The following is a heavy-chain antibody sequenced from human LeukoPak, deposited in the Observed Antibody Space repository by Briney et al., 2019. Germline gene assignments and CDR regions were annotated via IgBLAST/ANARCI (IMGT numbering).Heavy chain of an antibody. J-gene: IGHJ4*02. V-gene: IGHV4-31*03. D-gene: IGHD2-2*01. CDR2: IYYSGST. CDR3: ARSVSYCSSTSCYGINFDY. Sequence: PSQTLSLTCTVSGGSISSGGYYWSWIRQHPGKGLEWIGYIYYSGSTYYNPSLKSRVTISVDTSKNQFSLKLSSVTAADTAVYYCARSVSYCSSTSCYGINFDYWGQGTLVTVSS. CDR1: GGSISSGGYY.